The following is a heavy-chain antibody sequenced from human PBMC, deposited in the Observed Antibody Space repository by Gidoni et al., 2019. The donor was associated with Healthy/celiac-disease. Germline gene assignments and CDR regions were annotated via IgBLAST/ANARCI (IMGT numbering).Heavy chain of an antibody. CDR2: ISSSSSYI. D-gene: IGHD1-26*01. Sequence: EVQLVESGGGLVKPGGSLRLSCAASGFTFSSYSMNWVRQAPGKGLEWVSSISSSSSYIYYADSVKGRFTISRDNAKNSLYLQMNSLRAEDTAVYYCARETIVGPWRRAFDIWGQGTMVTVSS. J-gene: IGHJ3*02. CDR3: ARETIVGPWRRAFDI. CDR1: GFTFSSYS. V-gene: IGHV3-21*01.